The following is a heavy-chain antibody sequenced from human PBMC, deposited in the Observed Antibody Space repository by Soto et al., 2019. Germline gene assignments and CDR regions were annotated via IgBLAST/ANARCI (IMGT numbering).Heavy chain of an antibody. CDR1: GFSLTTSGVG. J-gene: IGHJ4*02. V-gene: IGHV2-5*02. CDR3: AHRVLRTVFGLVTTTAIYFDF. D-gene: IGHD3-3*01. CDR2: IYWDDDK. Sequence: QITLNESGPTQVKPRQTLTLTCTFSGFSLTTSGVGVGWIRQSPGKAPEWLALIYWDDDKRYSPSLKSRLTITNDTSKNHVVLTMADLYPADTATYYCAHRVLRTVFGLVTTTAIYFDFWGQGTPVAVSS.